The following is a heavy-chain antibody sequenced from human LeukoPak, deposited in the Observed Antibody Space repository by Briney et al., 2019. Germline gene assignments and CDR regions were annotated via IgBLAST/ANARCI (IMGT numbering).Heavy chain of an antibody. CDR3: ARDYDFWSGYYYYYYMDV. Sequence: SETLSLTCPVSGGSISSYYWSWIRQPAGKGLEWIGRIYTSGSTNYNPSLKSRVTMSVDTSKNQFSLKLSSVTAADTAVYYCARDYDFWSGYYYYYYMDVWGKGTTVTVSS. J-gene: IGHJ6*03. CDR1: GGSISSYY. V-gene: IGHV4-4*07. D-gene: IGHD3-3*01. CDR2: IYTSGST.